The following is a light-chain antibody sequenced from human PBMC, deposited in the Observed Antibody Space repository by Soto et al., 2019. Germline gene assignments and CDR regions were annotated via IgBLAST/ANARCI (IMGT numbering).Light chain of an antibody. CDR2: GVS. Sequence: IVLTQSPGTLSLSPWERATLSCRASQSVSSSFVAWFQQKPGQAPRLLIYGVSTRANGVPARFSGSGSGTEFTLTISSLQSEDFAVYYCQQYGSSPRTFGQGTKVDIK. CDR1: QSVSSSF. CDR3: QQYGSSPRT. V-gene: IGKV3-20*01. J-gene: IGKJ1*01.